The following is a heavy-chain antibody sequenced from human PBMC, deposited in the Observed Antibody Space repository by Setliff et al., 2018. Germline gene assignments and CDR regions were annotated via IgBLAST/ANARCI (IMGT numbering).Heavy chain of an antibody. V-gene: IGHV4-4*07. CDR1: GGSISSYY. CDR3: VLTPSNPFDY. Sequence: SETLSLTCTVSGGSISSYYWSWIRQPAGKGLEWIGHIYIGGSANYNPSLKSRVTMSLDTSKNQFSLKLNSVTAADTAMYYCVLTPSNPFDYWGQGTLVTVSS. D-gene: IGHD7-27*01. J-gene: IGHJ4*02. CDR2: IYIGGSA.